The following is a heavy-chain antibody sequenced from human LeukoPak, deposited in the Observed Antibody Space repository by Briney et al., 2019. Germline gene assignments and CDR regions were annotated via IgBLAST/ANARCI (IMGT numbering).Heavy chain of an antibody. V-gene: IGHV3-33*01. CDR3: ARVFGELPTNYYYYGMDV. Sequence: GGSLRLSCAASGFTFSSYGMLWVRQAPGKGLEWVAVIWYDGSNKYYADSVKGRFTISRDNSKNTLYLQMNSLRAEDTAVYYCARVFGELPTNYYYYGMDVWGQGTTVTVSS. CDR2: IWYDGSNK. D-gene: IGHD3-10*01. J-gene: IGHJ6*02. CDR1: GFTFSSYG.